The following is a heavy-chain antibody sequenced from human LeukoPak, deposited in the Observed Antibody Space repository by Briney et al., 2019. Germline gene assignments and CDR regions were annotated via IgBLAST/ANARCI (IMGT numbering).Heavy chain of an antibody. CDR1: GFTFSSYG. Sequence: AGGSLRLSCAASGFTFSSYGMHWVRQAPGKGLEWVAFIRYDGSNKYYADSVKGRFTISRDNSKNTLYLQMNSLRAEDTAVYYCARDYPDYDFWSGYAVYWGQGTLVTVSS. D-gene: IGHD3-3*01. J-gene: IGHJ4*02. CDR3: ARDYPDYDFWSGYAVY. CDR2: IRYDGSNK. V-gene: IGHV3-30*02.